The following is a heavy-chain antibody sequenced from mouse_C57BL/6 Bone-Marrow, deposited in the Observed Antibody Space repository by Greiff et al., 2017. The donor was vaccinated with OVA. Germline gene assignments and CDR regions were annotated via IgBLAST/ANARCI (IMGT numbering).Heavy chain of an antibody. D-gene: IGHD1-1*02. J-gene: IGHJ1*03. CDR2: IDPSDSYT. CDR3: AMDYVNV. Sequence: QVQLQQPGAEPVRPGTSVKLSCKASGYTFTSYWVPWVKERPGQGLGWIGVIDPSDSYTNYNQKFKGKATLTVDTSSSTAYMQLSSLTSEDSAVYYCAMDYVNVWGTGTTVTVSS. CDR1: GYTFTSYW. V-gene: IGHV1-59*01.